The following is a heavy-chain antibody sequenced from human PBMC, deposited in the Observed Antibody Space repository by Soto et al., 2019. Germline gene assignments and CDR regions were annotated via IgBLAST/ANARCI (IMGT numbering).Heavy chain of an antibody. CDR2: ISATGGGT. Sequence: GGSLRLSCAASGFKFSDYAMSWVRQAPGKGLEWVSLISATGGGTYYADSVKGRFTISRDNSHNTLYLQVHSLTAEDTAVYYCAKDRRAGGNSAFYFDFWGQGAQVTVSS. J-gene: IGHJ4*02. D-gene: IGHD3-16*01. V-gene: IGHV3-23*01. CDR1: GFKFSDYA. CDR3: AKDRRAGGNSAFYFDF.